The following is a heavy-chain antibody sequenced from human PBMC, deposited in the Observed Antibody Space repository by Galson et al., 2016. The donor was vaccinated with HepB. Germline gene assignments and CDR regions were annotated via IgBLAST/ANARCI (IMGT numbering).Heavy chain of an antibody. V-gene: IGHV4-39*07. Sequence: ETLSLTCTTSGGSISSTSYFWVWIRQSPGKGLEWIGNIYQDGTTNHNPSLKSRVSISIDKSKNHFSLQLTAVSAADTAMYYCARDRGDGDGPYWYFDLWGRGTLVSVSS. D-gene: IGHD2-21*01. CDR2: IYQDGTT. J-gene: IGHJ2*01. CDR3: ARDRGDGDGPYWYFDL. CDR1: GGSISSTSYF.